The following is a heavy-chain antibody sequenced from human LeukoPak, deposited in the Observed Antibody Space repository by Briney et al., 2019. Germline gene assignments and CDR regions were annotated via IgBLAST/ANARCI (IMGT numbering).Heavy chain of an antibody. V-gene: IGHV3-11*01. Sequence: GGSLRLSCAASGFTFSDYYMSWIRQAPGKGLEWVSYISSSGSTIYYADSVKGRFTIFRDNAKNSLYLQMNSLRAEDTAVYCCASGRTYDFWSGSNWFDPWGQGTLVTVSS. CDR1: GFTFSDYY. CDR2: ISSSGSTI. D-gene: IGHD3-3*01. J-gene: IGHJ5*02. CDR3: ASGRTYDFWSGSNWFDP.